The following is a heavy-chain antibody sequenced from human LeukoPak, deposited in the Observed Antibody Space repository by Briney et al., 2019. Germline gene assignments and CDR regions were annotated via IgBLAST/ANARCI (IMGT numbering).Heavy chain of an antibody. V-gene: IGHV1-2*02. CDR1: GYTFTRYY. Sequence: GASVKVSCKASGYTFTRYYINWVRQAPGQGFERMGWINPNSGDTKYAQKFQGRVTMTRDTYISTASMEVSRLRSDEKAVYYCATAFDYWGQGTLVTVSS. J-gene: IGHJ4*02. CDR2: INPNSGDT. CDR3: ATAFDY.